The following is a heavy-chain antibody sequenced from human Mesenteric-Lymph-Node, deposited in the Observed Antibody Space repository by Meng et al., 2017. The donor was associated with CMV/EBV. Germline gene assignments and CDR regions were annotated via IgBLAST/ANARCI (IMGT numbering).Heavy chain of an antibody. Sequence: GGSLRLSCKGSGYNFTNYWIGWVRQMPGKGLEWMGIIYPDDSNIKYSPSFQGRVTISADKSIATAYLQWSSLKASDTAIYYCARHVLAYSNGWYDHFQHWGQGTLVTVSS. J-gene: IGHJ1*01. D-gene: IGHD6-19*01. V-gene: IGHV5-51*01. CDR1: GYNFTNYW. CDR2: IYPDDSNI. CDR3: ARHVLAYSNGWYDHFQH.